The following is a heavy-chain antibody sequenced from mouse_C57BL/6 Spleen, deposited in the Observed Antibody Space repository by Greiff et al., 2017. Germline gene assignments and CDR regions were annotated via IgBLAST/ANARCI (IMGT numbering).Heavy chain of an antibody. V-gene: IGHV1-22*01. CDR1: GYTFTDYN. J-gene: IGHJ4*01. CDR2: INPNNGGT. CDR3: ASRGGVWDYYAMDY. D-gene: IGHD4-1*01. Sequence: VQLQQSGPELVKPGASVKMSCKASGYTFTDYNMHWVKQSHGKSLEWIGYINPNNGGTSYNQKFKGKATLTVNKSSSTAYMELRSLTSEDSAVYDCASRGGVWDYYAMDYWGQGTSVTVSA.